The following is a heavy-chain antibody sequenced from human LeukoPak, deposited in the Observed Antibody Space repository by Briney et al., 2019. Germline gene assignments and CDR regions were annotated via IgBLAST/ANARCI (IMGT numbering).Heavy chain of an antibody. CDR3: ARDYVTMVRGVWGYRHYYYMDV. D-gene: IGHD3-10*01. J-gene: IGHJ6*03. CDR1: GGSISSYY. V-gene: IGHV4-4*07. CDR2: IYTSGST. Sequence: SETLSLTCTVSGGSISSYYWSWIRQPAGKGLEWIGRIYTSGSTNYNPSLKSRVTMSVDTSKNQFSLKLSSVTAADTAVYYCARDYVTMVRGVWGYRHYYYMDVWGKGTTVTISS.